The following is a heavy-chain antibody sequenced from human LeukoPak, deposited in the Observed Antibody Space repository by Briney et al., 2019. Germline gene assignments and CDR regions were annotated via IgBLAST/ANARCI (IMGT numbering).Heavy chain of an antibody. D-gene: IGHD5-18*01. J-gene: IGHJ4*02. CDR1: GDSISSINHY. CDR3: TRIFGYNFGYPFDY. V-gene: IGHV4-61*02. CDR2: IFPSGST. Sequence: SETLSLTCTVSGDSISSINHYWSWVRQPAGKGLEWIGRIFPSGSTNYNPSLKSRLTISLDTSKNHFSLRLTSVTAADTAMYYCTRIFGYNFGYPFDYWGQGTLVTVSS.